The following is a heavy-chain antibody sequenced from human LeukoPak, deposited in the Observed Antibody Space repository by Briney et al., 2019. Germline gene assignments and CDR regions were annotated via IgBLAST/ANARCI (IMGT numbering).Heavy chain of an antibody. V-gene: IGHV3-23*01. J-gene: IGHJ3*02. D-gene: IGHD6-13*01. CDR3: AKGRITAAGTNDAFDI. CDR1: RFTFSSYA. CDR2: ISGSGGST. Sequence: PGGSLRLSCAASRFTFSSYAMSWVRQAPGKGLEWVSGISGSGGSTYYAESVKGRFAISRDNSKNTLYLQMNSLRAEDTAVYYCAKGRITAAGTNDAFDIWGQGTLATVSS.